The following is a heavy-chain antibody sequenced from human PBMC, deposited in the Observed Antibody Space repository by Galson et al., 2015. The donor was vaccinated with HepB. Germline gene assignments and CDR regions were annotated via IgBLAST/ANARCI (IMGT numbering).Heavy chain of an antibody. J-gene: IGHJ5*02. D-gene: IGHD3-3*01. CDR3: ARDREFHYDFWSPSWFDP. CDR2: ISYDGSNK. Sequence: SLRLSCAASGFTFSSYAMHWVRQAPGKGLEWVAVISYDGSNKYYADSVKGRFTISRDNSKNTLYLQMNSLRAEDTAVYYCARDREFHYDFWSPSWFDPWGQGTLVTVSS. V-gene: IGHV3-30-3*01. CDR1: GFTFSSYA.